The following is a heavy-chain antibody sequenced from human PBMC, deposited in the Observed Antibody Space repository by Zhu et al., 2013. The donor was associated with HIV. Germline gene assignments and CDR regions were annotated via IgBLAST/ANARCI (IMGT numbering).Heavy chain of an antibody. CDR1: GGTFSNYT. Sequence: QVQLVQSGAEVKKPGSSVKVSCKASGGTFSNYTITWVRQAPGQGPEWMGGIIPIFGSANYAQRFQGRVTITADESTSTAYMELSSLRSEDTAVYYXARGWEAVVTPISLDYWGQGPWSPSPQ. CDR3: ARGWEAVVTPISLDY. J-gene: IGHJ4*02. D-gene: IGHD2-21*02. CDR2: IIPIFGSA. V-gene: IGHV1-69*01.